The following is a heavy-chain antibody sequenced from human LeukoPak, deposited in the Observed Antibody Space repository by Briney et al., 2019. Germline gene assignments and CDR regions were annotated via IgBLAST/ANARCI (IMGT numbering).Heavy chain of an antibody. V-gene: IGHV4-59*08. J-gene: IGHJ3*02. CDR1: GAGGSISNYF. D-gene: IGHD1-1*01. CDR3: ARHRSRGRGPTAYDAFDI. CDR2: IHNSAPA. Sequence: SETLSLTCTVSGAGGSISNYFWSWIRQPPGKGLEWIAYIHNSAPATYNPSLKSRLTITSKTSKNQFSLQLNSVTAADTAVYYCARHRSRGRGPTAYDAFDIWGQGIMVTVSS.